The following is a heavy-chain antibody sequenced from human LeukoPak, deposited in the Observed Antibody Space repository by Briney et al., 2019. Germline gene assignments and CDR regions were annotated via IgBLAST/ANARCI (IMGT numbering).Heavy chain of an antibody. CDR1: GGSISSSSYY. Sequence: LETLSLTCTVSGGSISSSSYYWGWIRQPPGKGLEWIGSIYYSGSTYYNPSLKSRVTISVDTSKNQFSLKLSSVTAADTAVYYCARLVTMIVVVWGQGTLVTVSS. J-gene: IGHJ4*02. CDR3: ARLVTMIVVV. D-gene: IGHD3-22*01. V-gene: IGHV4-39*01. CDR2: IYYSGST.